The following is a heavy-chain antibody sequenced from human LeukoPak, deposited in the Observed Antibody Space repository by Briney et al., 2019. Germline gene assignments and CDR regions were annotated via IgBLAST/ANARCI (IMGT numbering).Heavy chain of an antibody. D-gene: IGHD2-8*02. Sequence: SETLSLTCTVSGASIRSYYWSWIRQPPGKGLEWIGYTYYSGSTNYNPSLESRVTISVDTSKNQFSLKLSSVTAADTAVYYCARATTAYCTGGICPNFDYWGQGTLVTVSS. CDR3: ARATTAYCTGGICPNFDY. CDR1: GASIRSYY. CDR2: TYYSGST. J-gene: IGHJ4*02. V-gene: IGHV4-59*01.